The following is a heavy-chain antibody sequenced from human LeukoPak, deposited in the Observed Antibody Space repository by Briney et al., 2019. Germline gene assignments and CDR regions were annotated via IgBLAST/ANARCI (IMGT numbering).Heavy chain of an antibody. CDR3: ARDYYDSSGYYDAHDY. CDR2: IIPIFGTA. CDR1: GGTFSSYA. J-gene: IGHJ4*02. V-gene: IGHV1-69*05. Sequence: SVKVSCKASGGTFSSYAISWVRQAPGQGLEWMGRIIPIFGTANYAQKFQGRVTITTDESTSTAYMELSSLRAEDTAVYYCARDYYDSSGYYDAHDYGGQGTVVSVSS. D-gene: IGHD3-22*01.